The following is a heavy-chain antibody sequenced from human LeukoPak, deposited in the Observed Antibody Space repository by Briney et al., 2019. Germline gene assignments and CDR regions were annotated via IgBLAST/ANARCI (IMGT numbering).Heavy chain of an antibody. CDR1: GYSFTSYW. CDR2: IHPADSDI. CDR3: GTTVTTSFYYYYGMDV. Sequence: GESLKISCKGSGYSFTSYWISWVRQMPGKGLEWMGIIHPADSDIRYSPSFQGQVTISADKSISTAYLQWSSLKASDTAMYYCGTTVTTSFYYYYGMDVWGQGTTVTVSS. J-gene: IGHJ6*02. V-gene: IGHV5-51*01. D-gene: IGHD4-17*01.